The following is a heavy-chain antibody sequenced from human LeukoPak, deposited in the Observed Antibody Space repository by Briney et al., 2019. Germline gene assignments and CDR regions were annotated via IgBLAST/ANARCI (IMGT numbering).Heavy chain of an antibody. V-gene: IGHV3-15*01. CDR1: GFTFSTYS. CDR2: IKSKTDGGTT. J-gene: IGHJ6*03. Sequence: PGGSLRLSCAASGFTFSTYSMNWVRQAPGKGLEWVGRIKSKTDGGTTDYAAPVKGRFTISRDDSKNTLYLQMNSLKTEDTAVYYCTTDDSYYYYYMDVWGKGTTVTVSS. CDR3: TTDDSYYYYYMDV.